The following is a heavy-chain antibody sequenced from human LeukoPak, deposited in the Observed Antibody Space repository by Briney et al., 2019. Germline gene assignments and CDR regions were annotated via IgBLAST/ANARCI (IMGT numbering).Heavy chain of an antibody. J-gene: IGHJ4*02. CDR1: GFTVSSNF. V-gene: IGHV3-53*01. CDR3: ARGADRWNYFDY. CDR2: IYSGGKT. Sequence: GGSLRLSRAASGFTVSSNFLSWVRQAPGKGLEWVSVIYSGGKTYYADSVKGRFTISRDNSKNTLYLQMNSLRAEDTAVYYCARGADRWNYFDYWGQGTLVTVSS. D-gene: IGHD4-23*01.